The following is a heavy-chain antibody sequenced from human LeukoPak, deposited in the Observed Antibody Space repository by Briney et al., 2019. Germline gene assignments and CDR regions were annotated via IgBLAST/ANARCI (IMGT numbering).Heavy chain of an antibody. D-gene: IGHD2-2*01. V-gene: IGHV1-18*01. J-gene: IGHJ4*02. Sequence: GASVKVSCKASGYTFTSYGISWVRQAPGQGLEWMGWISAYNGNTNYAQKLQGRVTMTTDTSTSTAYMELRSLRSDDTAVYYCARDWGAAIVVVPAAIGIDYWGQGTLVTVSS. CDR2: ISAYNGNT. CDR3: ARDWGAAIVVVPAAIGIDY. CDR1: GYTFTSYG.